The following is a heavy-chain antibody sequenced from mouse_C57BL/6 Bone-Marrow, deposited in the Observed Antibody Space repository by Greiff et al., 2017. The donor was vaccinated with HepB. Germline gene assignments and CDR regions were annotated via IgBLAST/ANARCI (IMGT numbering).Heavy chain of an antibody. D-gene: IGHD2-3*01. CDR2: INPNNGGT. CDR1: GYTFTDYY. V-gene: IGHV1-26*01. Sequence: EVKLQQSGPELVKPGASVKISCKASGYTFTDYYMNWVKQSHGKSLEWIGDINPNNGGTSYNQKFKGKATLTVDKSSSTAYMELRSLTSEDSAVYNCARVGYSSFAYWGQGTLVTVSA. J-gene: IGHJ3*01. CDR3: ARVGYSSFAY.